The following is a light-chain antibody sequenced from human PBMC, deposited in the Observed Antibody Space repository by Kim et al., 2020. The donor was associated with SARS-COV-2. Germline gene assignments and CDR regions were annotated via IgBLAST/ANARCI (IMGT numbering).Light chain of an antibody. CDR2: GAS. Sequence: PGERATLSCRASQSVRNTYLAWYQQKPGQAPRLLIYGASSRATGIPDRFSGSGSGTDFTLTITRLEPEDFAVYYCQQYGSSPPYTFGQGTKLEIK. CDR3: QQYGSSPPYT. J-gene: IGKJ2*01. V-gene: IGKV3-20*01. CDR1: QSVRNTY.